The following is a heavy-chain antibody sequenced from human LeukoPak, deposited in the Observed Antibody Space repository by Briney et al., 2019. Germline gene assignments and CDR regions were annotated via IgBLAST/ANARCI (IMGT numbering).Heavy chain of an antibody. D-gene: IGHD5-18*01. CDR3: ARDLVDTAAQ. V-gene: IGHV4-59*12. CDR2: IYYSGST. CDR1: GGSISSYY. Sequence: SETLSLTCTVSGGSISSYYWSWIRQPPGKGLEWIGYIYYSGSTNYNPSLKSRVTISVDTSKNQFSLKLSSVTAADTAVYYCARDLVDTAAQWGQGTLVTVSS. J-gene: IGHJ4*02.